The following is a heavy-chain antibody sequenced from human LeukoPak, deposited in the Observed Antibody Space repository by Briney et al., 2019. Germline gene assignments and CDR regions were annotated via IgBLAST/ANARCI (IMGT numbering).Heavy chain of an antibody. CDR1: GLTHKRYW. Sequence: GGSVSLSCAACGLTHKRYWMTGVRQAPGRGREGGININQDGSETYYVDSVKGRFTISRDNAKSSLYLQVNSLRAEDTAVYFCARDPGPSTAAWGAFDIWGQGTVVTVSS. CDR2: INQDGSET. CDR3: ARDPGPSTAAWGAFDI. J-gene: IGHJ3*02. D-gene: IGHD6-6*01. V-gene: IGHV3-7*01.